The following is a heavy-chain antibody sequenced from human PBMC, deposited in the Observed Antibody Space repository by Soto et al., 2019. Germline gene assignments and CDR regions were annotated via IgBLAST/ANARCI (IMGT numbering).Heavy chain of an antibody. CDR3: ARGASDSSGWYIWFDP. CDR1: GGTFSRNA. V-gene: IGHV1-69*13. CDR2: IIPVFGTT. J-gene: IGHJ5*02. Sequence: ASVKVSCKTSGGTFSRNAITWVRQAPGQGLELMGGIIPVFGTTNYAQKFRGRVTITADESTKTAYMELSSLRSADTAVYYCARGASDSSGWYIWFDPWGQGTQVTVSS. D-gene: IGHD6-19*01.